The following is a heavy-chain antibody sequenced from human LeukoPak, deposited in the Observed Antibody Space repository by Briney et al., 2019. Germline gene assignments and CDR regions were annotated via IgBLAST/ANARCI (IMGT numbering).Heavy chain of an antibody. CDR1: GFTFSRFA. CDR2: ISGSDGTT. D-gene: IGHD3-22*01. Sequence: PGGSLRLSCAASGFTFSRFAMSWVRQAPGKDLEWVSPISGSDGTTYYAESVEGRFTISRDNSKNILYLQMNSLRADDTAVYYCAKDANYFDSSGYLIPFDYWGQGTLVTVSS. V-gene: IGHV3-23*01. J-gene: IGHJ4*02. CDR3: AKDANYFDSSGYLIPFDY.